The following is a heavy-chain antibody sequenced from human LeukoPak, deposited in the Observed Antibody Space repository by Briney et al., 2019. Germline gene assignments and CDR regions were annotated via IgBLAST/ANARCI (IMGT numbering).Heavy chain of an antibody. CDR3: AKDRYCSSTSCYGDAFDI. D-gene: IGHD2-2*01. CDR1: GFTFSSYG. J-gene: IGHJ3*02. Sequence: GGSLRLSCAASGFTFSSYGMHWVRQAPGKGLEWVAFIRYDGSNKYYADSVKGRFTISRDNSKNTLYLQMNSLRAEDTAVYYCAKDRYCSSTSCYGDAFDIWGQGTMVTVSS. V-gene: IGHV3-30*02. CDR2: IRYDGSNK.